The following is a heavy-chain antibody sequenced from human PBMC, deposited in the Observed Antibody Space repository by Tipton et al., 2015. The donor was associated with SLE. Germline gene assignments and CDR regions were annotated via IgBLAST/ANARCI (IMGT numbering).Heavy chain of an antibody. Sequence: LRLSCTVSGGSISSYYWSWIRQPPGKGLEWIGYIYYSGSTNYNPSLKSRVTISVDTSKNQFSLKLSSGTAADPAVYYCARVRGRGYFQHWGQGTLVTVSS. CDR2: IYYSGST. J-gene: IGHJ1*01. D-gene: IGHD3-10*01. V-gene: IGHV4-59*01. CDR3: ARVRGRGYFQH. CDR1: GGSISSYY.